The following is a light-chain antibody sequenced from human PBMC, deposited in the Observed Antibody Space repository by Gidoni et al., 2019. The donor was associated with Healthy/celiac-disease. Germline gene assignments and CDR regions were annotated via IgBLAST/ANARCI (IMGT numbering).Light chain of an antibody. CDR1: QSVSSSY. J-gene: IGKJ2*01. CDR3: QQYGSSPV. V-gene: IGKV3-20*01. Sequence: EIVLTQSPGTLSLSPGERATLSCRASQSVSSSYLAWYQQKPGQAPRLLIDGASSRATGIPDRCSGSGSGTDFTLTISRLEPEDFAVYYCQQYGSSPVFXXXTKLEIK. CDR2: GAS.